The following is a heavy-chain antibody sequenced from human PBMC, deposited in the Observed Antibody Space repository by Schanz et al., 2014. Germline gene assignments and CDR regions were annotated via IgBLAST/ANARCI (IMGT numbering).Heavy chain of an antibody. CDR1: GYSFTDYA. Sequence: QVQLVQSGVEVKRPGASVRVSCKASGYSFTDYAIHWVRQAPGQGLEWMGWISGYNSDTNYAPKFQDRVTMTTDTSTGITSMELRNLKSDDTAVYYCARDRVSFVRGPLGVDWGQGTQVIVSS. D-gene: IGHD3-10*01. V-gene: IGHV1-18*01. CDR3: ARDRVSFVRGPLGVD. J-gene: IGHJ4*02. CDR2: ISGYNSDT.